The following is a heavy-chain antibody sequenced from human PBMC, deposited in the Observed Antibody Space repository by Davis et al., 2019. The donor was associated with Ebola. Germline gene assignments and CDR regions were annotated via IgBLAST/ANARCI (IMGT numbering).Heavy chain of an antibody. CDR3: ARVPITIFGVVIPRWFDP. V-gene: IGHV1-18*04. CDR2: ISTYTGNT. Sequence: AASVKVSCKASGYTFNTYGITWVRQAPGQGLEWMGWISTYTGNTTYAQNLQGRVTMTTDTSTSTAYMELRSLRSDDTAVYYCARVPITIFGVVIPRWFDPWGQGTLVTVSS. J-gene: IGHJ5*02. D-gene: IGHD3-3*01. CDR1: GYTFNTYG.